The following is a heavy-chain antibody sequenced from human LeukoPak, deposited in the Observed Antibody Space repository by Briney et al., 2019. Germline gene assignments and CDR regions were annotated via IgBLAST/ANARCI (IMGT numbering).Heavy chain of an antibody. D-gene: IGHD6-13*01. Sequence: GESLRLSCAASGFTFSSYGMHWVRQAPGKGLEWVAVIWYGGSNKYYADSVKGRFTISRDNSKNTLYLQMNSLRAEDTAVYYCAKGSIMYSSSWYYFDYWGQGTLVTVSS. CDR1: GFTFSSYG. V-gene: IGHV3-30*02. CDR2: IWYGGSNK. J-gene: IGHJ4*02. CDR3: AKGSIMYSSSWYYFDY.